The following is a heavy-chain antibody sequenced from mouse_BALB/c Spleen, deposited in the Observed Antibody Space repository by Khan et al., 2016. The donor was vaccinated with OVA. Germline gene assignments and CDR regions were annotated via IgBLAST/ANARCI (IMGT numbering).Heavy chain of an antibody. CDR3: ARHQATMLTTSWYFDV. Sequence: EVELVESGGGLVKPGGSLKLSCVASGFAFSSYDLSWVRQTPEKRLEWVAYISSGGFTPYFFDTMKGRFTSSRDNAKNTLYLQMNSLQSEDTAMYYCARHQATMLTTSWYFDVWGAGATVTVSS. CDR2: ISSGGFTP. V-gene: IGHV5-12-1*01. D-gene: IGHD2-2*01. CDR1: GFAFSSYD. J-gene: IGHJ1*01.